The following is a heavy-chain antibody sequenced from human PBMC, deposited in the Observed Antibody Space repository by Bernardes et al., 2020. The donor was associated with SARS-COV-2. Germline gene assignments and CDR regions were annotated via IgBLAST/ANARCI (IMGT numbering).Heavy chain of an antibody. D-gene: IGHD3-3*01. CDR1: GGSISSYY. Sequence: SETLSLTCTVSGGSISSYYWSWIRQPAGKGLEWIGRIYTSGSTNYNPSLKSRVTMSVDTSKNQFSLKLSSVTAADTAVYYCAREPPRGLTIFGVVTHYYGMDVWGQGTTVTVSS. V-gene: IGHV4-4*07. J-gene: IGHJ6*02. CDR2: IYTSGST. CDR3: AREPPRGLTIFGVVTHYYGMDV.